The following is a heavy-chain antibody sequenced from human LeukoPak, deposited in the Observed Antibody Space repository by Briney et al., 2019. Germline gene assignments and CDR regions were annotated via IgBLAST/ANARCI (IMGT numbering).Heavy chain of an antibody. V-gene: IGHV4-34*01. D-gene: IGHD6-19*01. CDR3: ARHLQWLVPLDY. CDR2: INHSGST. Sequence: SETLSLTCAVYGGSFSGYYWSWIRQPPGKGLEWIGEINHSGSTNYNPSLKSRVTILVDTSKNQFSLKLSSVTAADTAVYYCARHLQWLVPLDYWGQGTLVTASS. J-gene: IGHJ4*02. CDR1: GGSFSGYY.